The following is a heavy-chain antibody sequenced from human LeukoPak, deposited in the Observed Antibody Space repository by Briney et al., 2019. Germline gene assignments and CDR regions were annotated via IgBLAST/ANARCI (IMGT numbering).Heavy chain of an antibody. CDR3: ARTVRRGGFDY. CDR2: IYYSGST. D-gene: IGHD1-1*01. CDR1: GGSISSYC. Sequence: KASETLTLTCTVAGGSISSYCWSWIRQPPGKGLEWIGYIYYSGSTNYNPSLKSRVTISVDTSKNQFSLKLSSVTAADTAVYYCARTVRRGGFDYWGQGTLVTVSS. J-gene: IGHJ4*02. V-gene: IGHV4-59*08.